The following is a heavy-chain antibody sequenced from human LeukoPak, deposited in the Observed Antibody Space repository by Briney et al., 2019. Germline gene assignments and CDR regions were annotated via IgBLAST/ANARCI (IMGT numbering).Heavy chain of an antibody. Sequence: PSETLSLTCTVSGGSISSYYWGWLRQPPGKGLEYIGHIYYSGSTNYNPSLKSRVTISVDISKNQFSLRLSSVTAADTAIYYCARHKDGGSFPIDSWGQGTLVTVSS. CDR2: IYYSGST. J-gene: IGHJ4*02. V-gene: IGHV4-59*08. D-gene: IGHD1-26*01. CDR3: ARHKDGGSFPIDS. CDR1: GGSISSYY.